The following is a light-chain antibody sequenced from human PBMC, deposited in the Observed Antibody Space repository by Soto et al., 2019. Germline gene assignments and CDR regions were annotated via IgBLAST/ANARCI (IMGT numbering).Light chain of an antibody. CDR1: SSDVGSYNL. CDR3: CSYAGSSPYV. CDR2: EVS. V-gene: IGLV2-23*02. Sequence: QSALTHPASVSGSPGQSITISCTGTSSDVGSYNLVSWYQQHPGKAPKLMIYEVSKRPSGVSNRFSGSKSGNTASLTISGLQAEDEADYYCCSYAGSSPYVFGTGTKLTVL. J-gene: IGLJ1*01.